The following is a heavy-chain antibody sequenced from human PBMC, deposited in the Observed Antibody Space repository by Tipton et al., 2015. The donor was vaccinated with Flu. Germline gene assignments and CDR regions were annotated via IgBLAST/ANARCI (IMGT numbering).Heavy chain of an antibody. J-gene: IGHJ6*02. CDR1: GGSFSGYY. D-gene: IGHD5-18*01. V-gene: IGHV4-34*01. CDR2: INHSGST. Sequence: TLSLTCAVYGGSFSGYYWSWIRRPPGKGLEWIGEINHSGSTDYNPSLKSRVTISVDTSKNQFSLKLSSVTAADTAVYYCARGHTAMVGSLYYYGMDVWGQGTTVTVSS. CDR3: ARGHTAMVGSLYYYGMDV.